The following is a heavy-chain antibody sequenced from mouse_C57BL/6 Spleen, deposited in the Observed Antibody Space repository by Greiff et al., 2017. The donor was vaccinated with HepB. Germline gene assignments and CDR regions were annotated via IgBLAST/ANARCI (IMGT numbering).Heavy chain of an antibody. CDR3: ARVRPRGYAKYD. V-gene: IGHV1-82*01. Sequence: QVQLQQSGPELVKPGASVKISCKASGYAFSSSWMNWVKQRPGKGLEWIGRIYPGDGDTNYNGKFKGKATLTADKSSSTAYMQLSSLTSEDYAVYFFARVRPRGYAKYDWGQGTSVTVST. CDR2: IYPGDGDT. CDR1: GYAFSSSW. J-gene: IGHJ4*01. D-gene: IGHD6-1*01.